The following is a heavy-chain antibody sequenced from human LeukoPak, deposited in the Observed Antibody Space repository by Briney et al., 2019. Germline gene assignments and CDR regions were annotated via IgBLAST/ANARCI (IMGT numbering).Heavy chain of an antibody. Sequence: GASVKVSCKASGGTFSSYAISWVRQAPGQGLEWMGGIIPIFGTANYAQKFQGRVTITADKSTSTAYMELSSLRSEDTAVYYCAKCILTGYYKGYMDVWGKGTTVTISS. CDR1: GGTFSSYA. CDR2: IIPIFGTA. V-gene: IGHV1-69*06. CDR3: AKCILTGYYKGYMDV. D-gene: IGHD3-9*01. J-gene: IGHJ6*03.